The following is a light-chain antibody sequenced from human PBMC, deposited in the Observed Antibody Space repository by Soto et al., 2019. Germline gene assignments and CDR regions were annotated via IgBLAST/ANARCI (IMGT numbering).Light chain of an antibody. Sequence: EMVLTQSPGTLSVSQGERVTLSCRASQSVSSNYLAWYQQRPGQAPRLLIFGASYRATGIPDRFSGSGSGTDFTLTISRLEPEDFAVYYCQQYSTSPPEFTFGPGTKVDSK. J-gene: IGKJ3*01. CDR3: QQYSTSPPEFT. CDR1: QSVSSNY. CDR2: GAS. V-gene: IGKV3-20*01.